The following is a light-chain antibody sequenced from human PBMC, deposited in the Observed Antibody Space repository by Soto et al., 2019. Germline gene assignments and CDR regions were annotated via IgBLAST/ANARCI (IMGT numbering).Light chain of an antibody. V-gene: IGKV3-20*01. CDR3: QQYGGSPLT. CDR1: QSVSGSY. J-gene: IGKJ4*01. Sequence: EVVLTQSPGTLSLSPVEIAALSFMASQSVSGSYLAWYQQKPGQAPRLLIYGASTRATGIPDRFSGSGSGTDFTLTISRLEPEDFAVFYCQQYGGSPLTFGGGTKVDI. CDR2: GAS.